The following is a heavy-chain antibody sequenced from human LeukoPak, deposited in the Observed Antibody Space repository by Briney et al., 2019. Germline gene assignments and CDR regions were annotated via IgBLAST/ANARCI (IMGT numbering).Heavy chain of an antibody. CDR3: ARDLGRDLNAILRGVIYTFDF. V-gene: IGHV1-2*02. CDR1: GYTFTGNY. J-gene: IGHJ4*02. CDR2: VNPKSGGT. Sequence: ASVKVSCKASGYTFTGNYMHWVRQAPGQRLEWMGWVNPKSGGTNYAQKFQGGVSMTRDTSISTAYMELSRLRSDDTAVYYCARDLGRDLNAILRGVIYTFDFWGQGTLVTVSS. D-gene: IGHD3-10*01.